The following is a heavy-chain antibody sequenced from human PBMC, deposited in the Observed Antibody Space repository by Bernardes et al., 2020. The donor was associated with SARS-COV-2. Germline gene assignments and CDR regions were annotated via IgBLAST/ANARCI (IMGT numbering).Heavy chain of an antibody. CDR3: ARRLAGATKPGSYYYGMDV. D-gene: IGHD1-26*01. Sequence: GGSLRLSCAASGFAFSIYAMTWVRQAPGKGLEWLSYITSSSGTTYYADSVKGRFTISRDNAKNSLYLQKNSLRAEDAAVYYCARRLAGATKPGSYYYGMDVWGQGTTVTVSS. V-gene: IGHV3-48*01. J-gene: IGHJ6*02. CDR1: GFAFSIYA. CDR2: ITSSSGTT.